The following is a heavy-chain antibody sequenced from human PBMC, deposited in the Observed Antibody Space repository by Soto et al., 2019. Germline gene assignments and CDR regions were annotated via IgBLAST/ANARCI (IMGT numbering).Heavy chain of an antibody. CDR2: INHSGTT. J-gene: IGHJ4*02. CDR1: GRSFSGHY. Sequence: SETLSLTCAVYGRSFSGHYWTWIRQPPGKGLEWIGEINHSGTTTYSPSLKSRVTVSVDTSKNQFSLKLISVTAADTAVYYCAGGSCTSSSCYSFDYWGQGTLVTVSS. D-gene: IGHD2-2*01. V-gene: IGHV4-34*01. CDR3: AGGSCTSSSCYSFDY.